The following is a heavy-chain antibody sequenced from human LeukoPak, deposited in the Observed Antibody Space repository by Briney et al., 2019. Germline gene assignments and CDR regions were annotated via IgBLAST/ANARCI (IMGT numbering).Heavy chain of an antibody. CDR2: IYPGDSDT. Sequence: GESLKISCKGSGYSFTSYWIGWVRQMPGKGLEWMGIIYPGDSDTRYSPSFQGQVTTSADKSISTAYLQWSSLKASDTAMYYCARGEVGIYCSSTSCSPGANWFDPWGQGTLVTVSS. CDR3: ARGEVGIYCSSTSCSPGANWFDP. CDR1: GYSFTSYW. J-gene: IGHJ5*02. V-gene: IGHV5-51*01. D-gene: IGHD2-2*01.